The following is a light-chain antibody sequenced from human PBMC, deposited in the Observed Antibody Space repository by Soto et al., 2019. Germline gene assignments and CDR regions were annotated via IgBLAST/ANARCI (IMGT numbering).Light chain of an antibody. J-gene: IGKJ2*01. Sequence: TLSLSPGERATLSCRASQSVSSYLAWYQQKPGQAPRLLIYDASNRATGIPARFSGSGSGTDFTLTISSLEPEDFAVYYCQQRSNWPQNTFGQGTKVDI. CDR2: DAS. CDR1: QSVSSY. CDR3: QQRSNWPQNT. V-gene: IGKV3-11*01.